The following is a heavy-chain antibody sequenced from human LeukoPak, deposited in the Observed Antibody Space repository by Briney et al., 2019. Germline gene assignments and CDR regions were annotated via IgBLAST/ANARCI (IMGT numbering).Heavy chain of an antibody. D-gene: IGHD1-26*01. V-gene: IGHV3-53*01. CDR2: IYSGGST. CDR3: ARDLRDSRGSYGSDY. J-gene: IGHJ4*02. CDR1: GFTFSTNY. Sequence: GGSLRLSCAASGFTFSTNYMSWVRQAPGKGLEWVSVIYSGGSTHYADSVKGRFTISRDNSKNTLYLQMNNLRAEDTAVYFCARDLRDSRGSYGSDYWGQGTLVTVSS.